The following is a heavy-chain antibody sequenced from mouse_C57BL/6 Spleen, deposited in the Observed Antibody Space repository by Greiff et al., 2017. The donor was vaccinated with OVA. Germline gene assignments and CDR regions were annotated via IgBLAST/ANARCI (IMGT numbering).Heavy chain of an antibody. CDR1: GYTFTDYY. D-gene: IGHD1-1*01. J-gene: IGHJ2*01. CDR3: ARSRRYGSRVFDY. V-gene: IGHV1-26*01. Sequence: EVQLQQSGPELVKPGASVKISCKASGYTFTDYYMNWVKQSHGKSLEWIGDINPNNGGTSYNQKFKGKATLTVDKSSSTAYMELRSLTSEDSAVYYCARSRRYGSRVFDYWGQGTTLTVSS. CDR2: INPNNGGT.